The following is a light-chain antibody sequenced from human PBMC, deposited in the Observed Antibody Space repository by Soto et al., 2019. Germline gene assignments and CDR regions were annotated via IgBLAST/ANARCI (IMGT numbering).Light chain of an antibody. CDR1: SNDVGGYNY. Sequence: QSALTQPASVSGSPGQSITISCTGTSNDVGGYNYVSWYQQHPGNVPKLMIYEVFRQPSVISDRFSGSKSGNTASLTISGLQAEDEADYYCCSYTTTSTFVFGGGTKVTVL. V-gene: IGLV2-14*03. CDR2: EVF. CDR3: CSYTTTSTFV. J-gene: IGLJ2*01.